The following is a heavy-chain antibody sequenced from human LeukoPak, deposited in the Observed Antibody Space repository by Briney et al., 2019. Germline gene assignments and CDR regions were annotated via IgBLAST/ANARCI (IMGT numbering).Heavy chain of an antibody. CDR3: ATVGGSSSWLPFDY. V-gene: IGHV4-38-2*02. CDR2: IYYSGST. J-gene: IGHJ4*02. Sequence: PSETLSLTCTVSGYSISSGYYWGWIRQPPGKGLEWIGTIYYSGSTYYNPSLKSRVTISVDTSKNQFSLKLSSVTAADTAVYYCATVGGSSSWLPFDYWGQGTLVTVSS. D-gene: IGHD6-13*01. CDR1: GYSISSGYY.